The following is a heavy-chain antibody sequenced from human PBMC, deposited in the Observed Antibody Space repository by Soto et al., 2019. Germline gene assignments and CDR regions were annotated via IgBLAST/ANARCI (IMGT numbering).Heavy chain of an antibody. CDR1: GFTFSSYA. D-gene: IGHD3-10*01. Sequence: EVQLLESGGGLVQPGGSLRLSCAASGFTFSSYAMSWVRQAPGKGLEWVSAISGSGGSTYYADSVKGRFTISRDNSKNTLYLQMNSLRAEDTAVYYCAKINKLLWFGELINWFDPWGQGTLVTVSS. CDR3: AKINKLLWFGELINWFDP. V-gene: IGHV3-23*01. CDR2: ISGSGGST. J-gene: IGHJ5*02.